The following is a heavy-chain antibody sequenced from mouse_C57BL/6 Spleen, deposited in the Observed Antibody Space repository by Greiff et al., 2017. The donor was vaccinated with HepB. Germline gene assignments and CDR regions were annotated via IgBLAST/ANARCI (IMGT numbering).Heavy chain of an antibody. Sequence: SGPELVKPGASVKISCKASGYTFTDYYMNWVKQSHGKSLEWIGDINPNNGGTSYNQKFKGKATLTVDKSSSTAYMELRSLTSEDSAVYYCARDYGSSPYWYFDVWGTGTTVTVSS. CDR2: INPNNGGT. V-gene: IGHV1-26*01. D-gene: IGHD1-1*01. CDR3: ARDYGSSPYWYFDV. CDR1: GYTFTDYY. J-gene: IGHJ1*03.